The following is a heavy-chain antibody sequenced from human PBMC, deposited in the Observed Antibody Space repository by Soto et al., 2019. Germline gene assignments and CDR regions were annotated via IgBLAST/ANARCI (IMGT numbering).Heavy chain of an antibody. CDR1: GFTFSSYE. Sequence: GGSLRLSCAASGFTFSSYEMNWVRQAPGKGLEWVSYISSSGSTIYYADSVKGRFTISRDNAKNSLYLQMNSLRAEDTAVYYCARTDYGGNSGVDYWGQGPLVPVSS. V-gene: IGHV3-48*03. CDR2: ISSSGSTI. D-gene: IGHD4-17*01. J-gene: IGHJ4*02. CDR3: ARTDYGGNSGVDY.